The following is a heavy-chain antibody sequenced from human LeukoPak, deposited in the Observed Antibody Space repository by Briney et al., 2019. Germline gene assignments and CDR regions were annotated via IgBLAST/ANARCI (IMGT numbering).Heavy chain of an antibody. J-gene: IGHJ4*02. CDR3: TTDQKWDLLTLFDY. V-gene: IGHV3-15*01. Sequence: GGSLRLSCAASGFTFSNAWMSWVRQAPGKGLEWVGRIQSKTDGGTTDYAAPVKGRFTISRDDSKNTLYLQMNSLKTEDTAVYYCTTDQKWDLLTLFDYWGQGTLVTVSS. D-gene: IGHD1-26*01. CDR2: IQSKTDGGTT. CDR1: GFTFSNAW.